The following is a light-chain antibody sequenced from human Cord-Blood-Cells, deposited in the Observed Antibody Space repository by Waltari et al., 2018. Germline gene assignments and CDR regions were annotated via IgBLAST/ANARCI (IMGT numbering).Light chain of an antibody. V-gene: IGKV3-15*01. CDR2: GAS. CDR1: QSVSSN. CDR3: QQYNNSWT. Sequence: EIVMTQSPATLSVSPGERATLSCRASQSVSSNLAWYQQKPGLAPRLLIYGASTRATGIPARFSGSGSGTEFTLTISSLQSEDFAVYYCQQYNNSWTFGQGTKVEIK. J-gene: IGKJ1*01.